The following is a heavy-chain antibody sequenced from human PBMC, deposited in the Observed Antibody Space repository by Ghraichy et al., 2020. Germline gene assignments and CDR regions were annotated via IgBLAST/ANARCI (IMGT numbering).Heavy chain of an antibody. CDR1: GFTFSSYS. V-gene: IGHV3-21*01. J-gene: IGHJ5*02. CDR2: ISSSSSYI. D-gene: IGHD3-3*01. Sequence: GGSLRLSCAASGFTFSSYSMNWVRQAPGKGLEWVSSISSSSSYIYYADSVKGRFTISRDNAKNSLYLQMNSLRAEDTAVYYCARVSDYDFWSGYSANWFDPWGQGTLVTVSS. CDR3: ARVSDYDFWSGYSANWFDP.